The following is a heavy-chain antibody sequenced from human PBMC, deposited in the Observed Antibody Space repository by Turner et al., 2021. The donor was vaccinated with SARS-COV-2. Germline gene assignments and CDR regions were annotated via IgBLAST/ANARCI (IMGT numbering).Heavy chain of an antibody. CDR1: GFTFNSYS. CDR2: ISSSSSYI. D-gene: IGHD4-17*01. V-gene: IGHV3-21*01. Sequence: EVQLVESGGGLVKPGGSLRLSCAASGFTFNSYSMNWVRQAPGKGLEWVSFISSSSSYIYYADSVKGRFTISRDNAKNSLYLQMSSLRAEDTAVYYCARGLGSKTTVVTPFGYWGQGTLVTVSS. J-gene: IGHJ4*02. CDR3: ARGLGSKTTVVTPFGY.